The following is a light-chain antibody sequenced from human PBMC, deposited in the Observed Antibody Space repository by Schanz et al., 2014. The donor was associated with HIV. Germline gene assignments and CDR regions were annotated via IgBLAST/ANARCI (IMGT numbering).Light chain of an antibody. CDR2: SND. J-gene: IGLJ3*02. V-gene: IGLV1-44*01. CDR3: AAWDDSLNGPM. Sequence: QSVLTQPPSASGTPGQRVTISCSGSSSNIGSNAVNWYQQFPGKAPKLLIYSNDQRPSGVPDRFSGSKSGTSASLAISWLQSEDEADYHCAAWDDSLNGPMFGGGTKLTVL. CDR1: SSNIGSNA.